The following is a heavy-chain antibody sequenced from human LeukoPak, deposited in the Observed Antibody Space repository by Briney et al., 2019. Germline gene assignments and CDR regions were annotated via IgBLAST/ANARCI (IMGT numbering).Heavy chain of an antibody. CDR2: ISYDGSNK. J-gene: IGHJ4*02. D-gene: IGHD6-19*01. Sequence: GGSLRLSCAASGFTFSSYAMHWVRQAPGKGLEWVAVISYDGSNKYYADSVKGRFTISRDNSKNTLYLQMNSLRAEDTAVYYCAREQWLTADYWGQGTLVTVSS. CDR1: GFTFSSYA. V-gene: IGHV3-30-3*01. CDR3: AREQWLTADY.